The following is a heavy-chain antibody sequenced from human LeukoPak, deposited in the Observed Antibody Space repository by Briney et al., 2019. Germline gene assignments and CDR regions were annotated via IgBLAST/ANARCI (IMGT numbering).Heavy chain of an antibody. CDR3: ASSQGSYGDYPNY. CDR1: GGSISSSSHY. J-gene: IGHJ4*02. V-gene: IGHV4-39*01. D-gene: IGHD4-17*01. CDR2: IYYTGRT. Sequence: SETLSLTCTVSGGSISSSSHYWGWIRQPPGEGLEWIGSIYYTGRTYYNPSLKSRVTISVDTSKNQFSLKLSSVTAADTAVYYCASSQGSYGDYPNYWGQGTLVTVSS.